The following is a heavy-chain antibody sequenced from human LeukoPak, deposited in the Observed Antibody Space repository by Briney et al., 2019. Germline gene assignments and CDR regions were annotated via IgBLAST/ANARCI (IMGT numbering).Heavy chain of an antibody. V-gene: IGHV1-8*01. CDR2: MNPNSGNT. J-gene: IGHJ6*03. D-gene: IGHD3-10*01. CDR1: GYTFTSYD. Sequence: ASVKVSCKASGYTFTSYDINWVRQATGQGLEWMGWMNPNSGNTGYAQKFQGRVTMTRNTSISTAYMELSSLRSEDTAVYYCARRYGSGSYGHVYYMDVWGQRDHGHRLL. CDR3: ARRYGSGSYGHVYYMDV.